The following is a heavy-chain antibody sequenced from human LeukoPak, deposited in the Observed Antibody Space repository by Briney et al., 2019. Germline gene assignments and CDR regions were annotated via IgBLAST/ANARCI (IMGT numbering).Heavy chain of an antibody. CDR2: ISGSVGST. D-gene: IGHD5-24*01. V-gene: IGHV3-23*01. Sequence: GGSLRLSCAPSGFTFNIYAMNWVRQAPGKGLEWVSAISGSVGSTYYADSVKGRFTISRDNSKNTLYLQMNSLRAEDTAVYYCAKDDKGMATTRYYFDYWGQGTLVTVSS. CDR1: GFTFNIYA. CDR3: AKDDKGMATTRYYFDY. J-gene: IGHJ4*02.